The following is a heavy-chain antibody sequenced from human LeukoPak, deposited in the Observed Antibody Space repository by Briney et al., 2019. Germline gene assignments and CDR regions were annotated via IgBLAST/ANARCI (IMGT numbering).Heavy chain of an antibody. D-gene: IGHD3-3*01. CDR2: ISYDGSNK. Sequence: QPGRSLRLSCAASGFTFSSYAMHWVRQAPGKGLEWVAVISYDGSNKYYADSVKGRFTISRDNSKNTLYLQMNSLRAEDTAVYYCARDSYYDFWSGLDYWGREPWSPSPQ. V-gene: IGHV3-30-3*01. CDR3: ARDSYYDFWSGLDY. CDR1: GFTFSSYA. J-gene: IGHJ4*02.